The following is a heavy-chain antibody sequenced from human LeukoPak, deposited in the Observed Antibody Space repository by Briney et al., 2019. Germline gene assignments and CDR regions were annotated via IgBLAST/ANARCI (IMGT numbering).Heavy chain of an antibody. V-gene: IGHV3-30*18. CDR2: ISYDGSNK. CDR3: AKQLGYCSDGSCYFPY. Sequence: GGSLRLSCAASGFTFSSYAMSWVRQAPGKGLEWVAVISYDGSNKYYADSVKGRFTISRDNSKNTLYLQMNSLRAEDTAVYYCAKQLGYCSDGSCYFPYWGQGTLVTVSS. CDR1: GFTFSSYA. D-gene: IGHD2-15*01. J-gene: IGHJ4*02.